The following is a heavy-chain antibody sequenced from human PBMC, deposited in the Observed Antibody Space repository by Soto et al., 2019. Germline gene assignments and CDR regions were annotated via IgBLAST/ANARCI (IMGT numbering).Heavy chain of an antibody. CDR3: DRGDSPDSSTGGTLDY. Sequence: PGGSLRLSCLTSGFIFSNYAMQWVRQAPGKGLEWVAVISYDGNYKYYADSVKGRFTISRDIPKNTLSLQMNSLRDEDTAIYYCDRGDSPDSSTGGTLDYWGQGT. CDR2: ISYDGNYK. J-gene: IGHJ4*02. D-gene: IGHD6-13*01. V-gene: IGHV3-30-3*01. CDR1: GFIFSNYA.